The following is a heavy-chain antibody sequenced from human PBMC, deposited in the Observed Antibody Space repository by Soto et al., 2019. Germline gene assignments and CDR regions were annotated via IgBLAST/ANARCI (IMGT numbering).Heavy chain of an antibody. CDR3: AIAAYCSGATCYSGYNWFDP. Sequence: GASVKVSCKVSGYTLSEVSIHWVRQTPGKGLEWMGGFDPENDETSYAQKFQGRVTLTEDTSTDTAYLELSSLRSEDTAIYYCAIAAYCSGATCYSGYNWFDPWG. V-gene: IGHV1-24*01. J-gene: IGHJ5*02. CDR2: FDPENDET. CDR1: GYTLSEVS. D-gene: IGHD2-2*01.